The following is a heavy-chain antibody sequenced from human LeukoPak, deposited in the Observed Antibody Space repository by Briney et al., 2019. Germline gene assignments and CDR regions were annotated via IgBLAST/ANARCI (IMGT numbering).Heavy chain of an antibody. CDR3: ASSYYDTVGFSPFDY. D-gene: IGHD3-22*01. J-gene: IGHJ4*02. CDR1: GGSFSGYY. CDR2: VNDSGSA. Sequence: TSETLSLTCAVYGGSFSGYYWSWIRQTPLKGLEWLGQVNDSGSANYNPPLRSRVTMPVDTSKNQFSMKLTSVTAADTAVYFCASSYYDTVGFSPFDYWGQGTLVTVSS. V-gene: IGHV4-34*01.